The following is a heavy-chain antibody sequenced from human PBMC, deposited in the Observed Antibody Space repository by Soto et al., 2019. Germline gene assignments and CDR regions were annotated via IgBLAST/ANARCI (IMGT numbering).Heavy chain of an antibody. V-gene: IGHV4-30-2*01. CDR1: GGSISSGGYS. CDR3: ARTGGSSLTGSYFDY. CDR2: IYHSGST. Sequence: QLQLQESGSGLVKPSQTLSLTCAVSGGSISSGGYSWSWIRQPPGKGLEWIGYIYHSGSTYYNPSLKSRVTISVDRSKNQFSLKLSSVTAADTAVYYCARTGGSSLTGSYFDYWGQGTLVTVSS. D-gene: IGHD3-9*01. J-gene: IGHJ4*02.